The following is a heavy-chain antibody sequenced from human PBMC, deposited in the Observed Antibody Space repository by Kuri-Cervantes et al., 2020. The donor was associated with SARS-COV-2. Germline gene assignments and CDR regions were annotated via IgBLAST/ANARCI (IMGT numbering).Heavy chain of an antibody. CDR2: ISYDGSNK. J-gene: IGHJ3*02. Sequence: LSLTCAASGFTFSSYAMHWVRQAPGKGLEWVAVISYDGSNKYYADSVKGRFTISRDNSKNTLYLQMNSLRAEDTAVYYCARAYFRLRYCSSTSCYRDDAFDIWGQGTMVTVSS. CDR3: ARAYFRLRYCSSTSCYRDDAFDI. V-gene: IGHV3-30-3*01. CDR1: GFTFSSYA. D-gene: IGHD2-2*02.